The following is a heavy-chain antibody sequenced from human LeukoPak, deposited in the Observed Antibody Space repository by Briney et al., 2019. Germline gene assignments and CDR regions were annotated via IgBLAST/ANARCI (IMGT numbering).Heavy chain of an antibody. CDR2: IYYSGST. Sequence: SETLSLTCTVSGGSVSSGSYYRSWIRQPPGKGLEWIGYIYYSGSTNYNPSLKSRVTISVDTSKNQFSLKLSSVTAADTAVYYCARAASDSYGMDVWGQGTTVTVSS. CDR1: GGSVSSGSYY. V-gene: IGHV4-61*01. CDR3: ARAASDSYGMDV. J-gene: IGHJ6*02.